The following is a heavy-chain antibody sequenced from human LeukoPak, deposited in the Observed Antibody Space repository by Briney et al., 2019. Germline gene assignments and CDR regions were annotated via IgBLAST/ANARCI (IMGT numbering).Heavy chain of an antibody. V-gene: IGHV1-2*02. CDR1: GYTFTGYY. CDR2: INPNSGGT. J-gene: IGHJ4*02. Sequence: GASVKVSCKASGYTFTGYYMHWVRQAPGQGLEWMGWINPNSGGTNYAQKFQGRVTMTRDTSISTAYMELSRLRSDDTAVYYCARVWLYSSSWSKGAFDYWGQGTLVTVSS. D-gene: IGHD6-13*01. CDR3: ARVWLYSSSWSKGAFDY.